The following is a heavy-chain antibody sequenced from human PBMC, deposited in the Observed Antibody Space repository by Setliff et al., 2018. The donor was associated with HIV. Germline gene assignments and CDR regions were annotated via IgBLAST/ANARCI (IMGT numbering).Heavy chain of an antibody. Sequence: GGSLRLSCAASGFTFSNYAMHWVRQAPGKGLEWVSGISWNSGSIGYADSVKSRFTISRDNAKNSLYLQMNSPRSEDTALYYCAKSPNRYSPLDWFDPWGQGTLVTVSS. V-gene: IGHV3-9*01. CDR3: AKSPNRYSPLDWFDP. J-gene: IGHJ5*02. CDR2: ISWNSGSI. D-gene: IGHD5-18*01. CDR1: GFTFSNYA.